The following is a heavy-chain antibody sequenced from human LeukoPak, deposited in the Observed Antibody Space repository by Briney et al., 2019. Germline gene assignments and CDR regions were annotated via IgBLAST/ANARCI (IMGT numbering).Heavy chain of an antibody. V-gene: IGHV3-30*02. CDR3: AKDTPTTGYHLDS. D-gene: IGHD1-1*01. CDR1: GFTLRGYG. Sequence: GGSLRLSCAASGFTLRGYGMHWVRQAPGKGLKWVAFIRYDGSDKSYADSVKGRFTISRDNSENTLYLQINSLRVEDTAVYYCAKDTPTTGYHLDSWGQGTLVTVSP. CDR2: IRYDGSDK. J-gene: IGHJ4*02.